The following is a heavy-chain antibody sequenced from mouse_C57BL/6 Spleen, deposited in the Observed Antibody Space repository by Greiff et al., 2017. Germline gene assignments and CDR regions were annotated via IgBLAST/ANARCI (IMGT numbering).Heavy chain of an antibody. D-gene: IGHD2-3*01. J-gene: IGHJ2*01. Sequence: EVQGVESGGGLVKPGGSLKLSCAASGFTFSSYAMSWVRQTPEKRLEWVATISDGGSYTYYPDNVKGRFTISRDNAKNNLYLQMSHLKSEDTAMYYCAREGDDGYYVDYWGQGTTLTVSS. CDR3: AREGDDGYYVDY. CDR2: ISDGGSYT. V-gene: IGHV5-4*01. CDR1: GFTFSSYA.